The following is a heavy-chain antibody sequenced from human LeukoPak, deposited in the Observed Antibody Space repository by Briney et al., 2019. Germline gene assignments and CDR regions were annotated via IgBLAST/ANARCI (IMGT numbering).Heavy chain of an antibody. D-gene: IGHD3-3*01. CDR1: GFTFNSYS. Sequence: GGSLRLSCAASGFTFNSYSMNWVRQAPGKGLEWVSVIYSGGSTYYSDSVKGRFTISRDNSKNTLYLQMNSLRAKDTAVYYCARGRYDFWSGYSIDYWGQGTLVTVSS. V-gene: IGHV3-53*01. CDR3: ARGRYDFWSGYSIDY. J-gene: IGHJ4*02. CDR2: IYSGGST.